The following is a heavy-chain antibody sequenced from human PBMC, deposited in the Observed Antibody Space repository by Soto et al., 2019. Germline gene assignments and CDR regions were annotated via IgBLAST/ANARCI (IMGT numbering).Heavy chain of an antibody. CDR3: ARDKRRQLVLYYFDY. CDR1: GFTFSSYA. V-gene: IGHV3-30-3*01. D-gene: IGHD6-6*01. J-gene: IGHJ4*02. CDR2: ISYDGSNK. Sequence: GGSLRLSCAASGFTFSSYAMHWVRQAPGKGLEWVAVISYDGSNKYYADSVKGRFTISRDNSKNTLYLQMNSLRAEDTAVYYCARDKRRQLVLYYFDYWGQGTLVTVSS.